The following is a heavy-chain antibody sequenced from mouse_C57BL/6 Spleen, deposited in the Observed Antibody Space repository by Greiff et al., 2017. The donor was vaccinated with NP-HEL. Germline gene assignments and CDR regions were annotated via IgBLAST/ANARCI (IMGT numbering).Heavy chain of an antibody. CDR3: ARESTMVTTNY. D-gene: IGHD2-2*01. Sequence: QVQLQQSGTELVKPGASVKLSCKASGYTFTSYWMHWVKQRPGQGLEWIGNINPSNGGTNYNEKFKSKATLTVDKSSSTAYMQLSSLTSEDSAVYYWARESTMVTTNYWGQGTTLTVSS. J-gene: IGHJ2*01. CDR2: INPSNGGT. CDR1: GYTFTSYW. V-gene: IGHV1-53*01.